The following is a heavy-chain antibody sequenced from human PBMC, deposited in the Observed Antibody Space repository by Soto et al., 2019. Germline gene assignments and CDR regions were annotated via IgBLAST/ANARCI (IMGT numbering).Heavy chain of an antibody. D-gene: IGHD2-15*01. CDR1: GFAFNNFA. Sequence: QVQLVESGGGVVQPGRSLRLSSAASGFAFNNFAMHWVRQAPVRGLEWVAVISFDGNTEYYVDSVKGRFTVSRDNSNNTLFLQMDNLRPEDTALYYCVRAYGAVVADVDFWGQGTLVTVST. J-gene: IGHJ4*02. V-gene: IGHV3-30-3*01. CDR3: VRAYGAVVADVDF. CDR2: ISFDGNTE.